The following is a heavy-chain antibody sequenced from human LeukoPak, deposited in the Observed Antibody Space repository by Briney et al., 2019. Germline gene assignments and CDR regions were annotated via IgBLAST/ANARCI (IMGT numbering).Heavy chain of an antibody. Sequence: GGSLRLSCTGSGFTFGDSAMSWVRQAPGKGLEWVGFIRSKVYGGTTEYAASVKGRFIISRDDSKSIAYLQMSGLKTEDIAVYYCTRLFCSTTSCSSQDYWGQGTLVTVSS. J-gene: IGHJ4*02. CDR3: TRLFCSTTSCSSQDY. CDR2: IRSKVYGGTT. D-gene: IGHD2-2*01. CDR1: GFTFGDSA. V-gene: IGHV3-49*04.